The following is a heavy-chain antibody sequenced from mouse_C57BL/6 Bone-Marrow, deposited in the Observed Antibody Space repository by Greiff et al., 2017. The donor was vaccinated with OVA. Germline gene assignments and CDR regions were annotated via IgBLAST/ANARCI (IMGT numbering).Heavy chain of an antibody. CDR1: GFTFSDYG. CDR2: ISSGSSTI. CDR3: ASYGSSPWFAY. D-gene: IGHD1-1*01. Sequence: EVKLMESGGGLVKPGGSLKLSCAASGFTFSDYGMHWVRQAPEKGLEWVAYISSGSSTIYYADTVKGRFTISRDNAKNTLFLQMTSLRSEDTAMYYCASYGSSPWFAYWGQGTLVTVSA. J-gene: IGHJ3*01. V-gene: IGHV5-17*01.